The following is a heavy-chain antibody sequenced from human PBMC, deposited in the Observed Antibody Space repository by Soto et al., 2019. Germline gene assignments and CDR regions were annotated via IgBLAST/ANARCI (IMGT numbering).Heavy chain of an antibody. CDR3: AKGKSSVSARDFDP. D-gene: IGHD3-22*01. CDR1: GFTFNNYA. CDR2: ITSSGAA. V-gene: IGHV3-23*01. Sequence: DVQLLESGGDLAQPGGSLRLSCEASGFTFNNYAIAWVRQAPGKGLEWVSGITSSGAAYYADSVKGRFTISRDNSKNTLYLQMNSLRVEDTAVYYCAKGKSSVSARDFDPWGQGTLVTVSS. J-gene: IGHJ5*02.